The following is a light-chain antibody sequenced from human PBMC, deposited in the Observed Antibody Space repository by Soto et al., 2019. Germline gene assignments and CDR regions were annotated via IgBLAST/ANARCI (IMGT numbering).Light chain of an antibody. V-gene: IGKV4-1*01. J-gene: IGKJ2*01. CDR3: QQYESTPPT. Sequence: DIVMTQSPDSLAVSLGERATINCKSSQSVLYSSNNKNYLAWYQQRPGQPPKLLIYWASTRESGVPDRFSGSGSGTDSTLPITSRQAEDVAVYYCQQYESTPPTFGQGTKLEIK. CDR1: QSVLYSSNNKNY. CDR2: WAS.